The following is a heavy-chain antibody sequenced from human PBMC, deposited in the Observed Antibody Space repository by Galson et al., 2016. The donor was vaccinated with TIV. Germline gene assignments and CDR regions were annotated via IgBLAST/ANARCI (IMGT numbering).Heavy chain of an antibody. D-gene: IGHD2-15*01. J-gene: IGHJ4*02. CDR2: IDPLGGGT. Sequence: SVKVSCKASGYTLSHYYMHWVRQAPGQGLEWVGVIDPLGGGTTYAPQFQGRVTMTRDTSTSTVYMELTSLKSDDTAIFYCATFSGARGPFDYLGQGTLVAVSS. CDR1: GYTLSHYY. V-gene: IGHV1-46*01. CDR3: ATFSGARGPFDY.